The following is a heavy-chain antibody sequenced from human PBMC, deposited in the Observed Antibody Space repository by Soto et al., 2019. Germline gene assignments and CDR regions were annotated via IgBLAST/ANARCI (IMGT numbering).Heavy chain of an antibody. CDR2: IYPGDSHT. D-gene: IGHD2-15*01. CDR3: ARLVVVVAAYCYYCDCMDV. V-gene: IGHV5-51*01. CDR1: GYSFNTYW. J-gene: IGHJ6*03. Sequence: PGEALNISCQGSGYSFNTYWLARVPQTPANGLEWMGIIYPGDSHTKYNPSFQGQVTISADTSISTAYLQWSSLKASDTAMYYCARLVVVVAAYCYYCDCMDVWGKGTTVTVSS.